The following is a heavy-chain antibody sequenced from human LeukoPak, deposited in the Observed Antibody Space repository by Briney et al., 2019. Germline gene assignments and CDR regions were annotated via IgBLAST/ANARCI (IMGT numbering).Heavy chain of an antibody. D-gene: IGHD6-13*01. CDR2: ISYDGSNK. CDR1: GFTFSSYA. V-gene: IGHV3-30*04. CDR3: ARADLGIAASN. Sequence: GGSLRLSCAASGFTFSSYAMHWVRQAPGKGLEWVAVISYDGSNKYYADSVKGQFTISRDNSKNTLYLQMNSLRAEDTAVYYCARADLGIAASNWGQGTLVTVSS. J-gene: IGHJ4*02.